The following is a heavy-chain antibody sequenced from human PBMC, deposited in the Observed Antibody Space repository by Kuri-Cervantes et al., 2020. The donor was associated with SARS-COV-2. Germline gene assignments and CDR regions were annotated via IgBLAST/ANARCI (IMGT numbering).Heavy chain of an antibody. J-gene: IGHJ5*02. V-gene: IGHV4-38-2*01. CDR2: IYHSGST. CDR3: ARQDPPIVVVGRGWFDP. CDR1: GYSISSGYY. Sequence: SQTLSLTCAVSGYSISSGYYWGWIRQPPGKGREWIGSIYHSGSTYYNPSLKSRVTISVDTSKNQFSLKLSSVTAADTAVYYCARQDPPIVVVGRGWFDPWGQGTLVTVSS. D-gene: IGHD2-21*01.